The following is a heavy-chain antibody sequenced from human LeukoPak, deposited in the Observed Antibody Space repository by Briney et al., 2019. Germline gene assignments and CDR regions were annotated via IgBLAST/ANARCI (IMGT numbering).Heavy chain of an antibody. V-gene: IGHV3-23*01. CDR2: ISGSGGST. CDR1: GFTFSSYA. J-gene: IGHJ4*02. CDR3: AKERVIVYDSSGYYCRDPCDY. Sequence: GGSLRLSCAASGFTFSSYAMSWVRQAPGKGLEWVSAISGSGGSTSYADSVKGRFTISRDNSKNTLYLQMNSLRAEDTAIYYCAKERVIVYDSSGYYCRDPCDYWGQGTLVTVSS. D-gene: IGHD3-22*01.